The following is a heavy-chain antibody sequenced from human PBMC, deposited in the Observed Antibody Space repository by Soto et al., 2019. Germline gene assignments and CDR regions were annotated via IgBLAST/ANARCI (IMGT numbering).Heavy chain of an antibody. CDR3: AAPKKELVIPYYYYYGMDV. CDR1: GFTFITST. Sequence: GASVKVSCKASGFTFITSTVQWVRQARGQPLEWLGWIVVGSGNTIYAQNFQERVTITRDMSTSTAYMELSSLRSEDTAVYYCAAPKKELVIPYYYYYGMDVWGQGTTVTVSS. D-gene: IGHD3-9*01. J-gene: IGHJ6*02. V-gene: IGHV1-58*01. CDR2: IVVGSGNT.